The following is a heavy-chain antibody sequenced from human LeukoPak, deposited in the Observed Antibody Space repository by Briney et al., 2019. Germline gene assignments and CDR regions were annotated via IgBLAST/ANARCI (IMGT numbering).Heavy chain of an antibody. Sequence: GGSLRLSCAASGFTFSSYCMSWLRQAPGKGLEWVSSLNSSTPFIYYADSVKRRFAISRDNAKNSLYLQMSSLRAEDTAVYFCARVSGDYYHTVDYWGQGTLVTVSS. V-gene: IGHV3-21*01. CDR3: ARVSGDYYHTVDY. J-gene: IGHJ4*02. D-gene: IGHD4-17*01. CDR1: GFTFSSYC. CDR2: LNSSTPFI.